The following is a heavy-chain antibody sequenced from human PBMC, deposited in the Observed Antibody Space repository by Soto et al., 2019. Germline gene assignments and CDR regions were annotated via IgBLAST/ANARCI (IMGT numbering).Heavy chain of an antibody. V-gene: IGHV3-48*01. CDR3: ARDKGRSPPDY. D-gene: IGHD2-15*01. J-gene: IGHJ4*02. Sequence: PGKGLEWVSYISSSSSTIYYADSVKGRFTISRDNAKNSLYLQMNSLRAEDTAVYYCARDKGRSPPDYWRQGTLVIVTS. CDR2: ISSSSSTI.